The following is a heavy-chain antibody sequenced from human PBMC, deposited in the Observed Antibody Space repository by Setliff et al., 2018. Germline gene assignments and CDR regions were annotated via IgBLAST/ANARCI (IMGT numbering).Heavy chain of an antibody. D-gene: IGHD1-26*01. CDR1: GVSINSLSW. J-gene: IGHJ4*02. CDR2: IYHDGNS. Sequence: SETLSLTCAVSGVSINSLSWWSWVRQSPGKGLEWIGEIYHDGNSNFNPSVKSRVTMSVDKSRNQFSLRLTSVTAADTAIYYCTRAYSGSHDYWGQGTLVTVSS. V-gene: IGHV4-4*02. CDR3: TRAYSGSHDY.